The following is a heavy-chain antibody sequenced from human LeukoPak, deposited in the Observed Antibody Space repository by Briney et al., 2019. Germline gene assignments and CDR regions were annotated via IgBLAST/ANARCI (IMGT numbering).Heavy chain of an antibody. CDR3: ARGGWLPIDY. CDR2: IYHSGST. D-gene: IGHD5-18*01. CDR1: GYSISSGYF. J-gene: IGHJ4*02. V-gene: IGHV4-38-2*02. Sequence: SETLSLTCTVSGYSISSGYFWGWIRQPPGKGLEWIGSIYHSGSTYYTPSLKSRVTISVDTSKNQFSLNLTSVTAADTAVYYCARGGWLPIDYWGQGTLVTVSS.